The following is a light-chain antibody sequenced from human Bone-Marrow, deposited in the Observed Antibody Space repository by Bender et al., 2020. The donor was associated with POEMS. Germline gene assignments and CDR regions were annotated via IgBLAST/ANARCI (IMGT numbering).Light chain of an antibody. V-gene: IGLV2-14*02. CDR1: SSDVGAHNL. J-gene: IGLJ2*01. CDR2: EVY. CDR3: SSYTTDSSRI. Sequence: QSALAQPASVSGSPGQSITISCTGTSSDVGAHNLVSWYQQQPGKAPRLLLYEVYKRPSGVSDRFSGSKSDNPASLTIFDLQAEDEADYYCSSYTTDSSRIFGGGTKVTAL.